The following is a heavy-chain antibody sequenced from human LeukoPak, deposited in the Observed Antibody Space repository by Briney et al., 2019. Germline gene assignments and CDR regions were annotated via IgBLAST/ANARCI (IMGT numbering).Heavy chain of an antibody. CDR2: IRYDGSNK. CDR1: GFTFSSYA. CDR3: ARANDDSSPTHYFDY. V-gene: IGHV3-30*02. D-gene: IGHD5-18*01. Sequence: GGSLRLSCAASGFTFSSYAMSWVRQAPGKGLEWVAFIRYDGSNKYYADSVKGRFTISRDNSKNTLYLQMNSLRAEDTAVYYCARANDDSSPTHYFDYWGQGTLVTVSS. J-gene: IGHJ4*02.